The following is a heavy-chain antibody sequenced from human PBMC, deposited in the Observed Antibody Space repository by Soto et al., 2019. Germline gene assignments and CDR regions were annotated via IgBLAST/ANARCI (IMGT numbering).Heavy chain of an antibody. D-gene: IGHD6-19*01. CDR2: IKQDGSAK. Sequence: EVQLVESGGGLVQPGGSLRLSCAASGFTFSSYWMTWVRQAPGKGLEWVANIKQDGSAKYHVDSVKGRFTISRDNAKNSLYLQMNSLRAEDTAVYYCASWLKTSGWYVLLEGSFDYWGQGTLVTVSS. V-gene: IGHV3-7*01. CDR1: GFTFSSYW. J-gene: IGHJ4*02. CDR3: ASWLKTSGWYVLLEGSFDY.